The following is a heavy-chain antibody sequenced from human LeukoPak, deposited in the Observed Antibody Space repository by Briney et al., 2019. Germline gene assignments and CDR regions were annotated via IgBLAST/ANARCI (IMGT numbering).Heavy chain of an antibody. CDR3: ARGIADPYSFDS. D-gene: IGHD6-13*01. CDR1: GGSINFYY. V-gene: IGHV4-4*07. CDR2: IYSTGST. Sequence: PSETLSLTCTVSGGSINFYYWSWIRQPAGKGLEWIGRIYSTGSTNYSPSLKSRVTMSVDKSKNQFSLNLSSVTAADTAVYYCARGIADPYSFDSWGQGTLVSVSS. J-gene: IGHJ4*02.